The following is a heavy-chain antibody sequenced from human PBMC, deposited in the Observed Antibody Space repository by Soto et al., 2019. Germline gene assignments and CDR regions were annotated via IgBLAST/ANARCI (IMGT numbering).Heavy chain of an antibody. D-gene: IGHD3-10*01. V-gene: IGHV1-69*19. CDR1: GGTFNTYA. J-gene: IGHJ4*02. CDR3: AREVQVHTPAFVY. Sequence: QVQLVQSGAEMKKPGSSVKVSCQSSGGTFNTYAMNWVRQAPGQGPEWMGDISPMFGAANYAPKFQGRVTITADESTGTSYMQLNSLTSEDTALYFCAREVQVHTPAFVYWGQGTLVTVSS. CDR2: ISPMFGAA.